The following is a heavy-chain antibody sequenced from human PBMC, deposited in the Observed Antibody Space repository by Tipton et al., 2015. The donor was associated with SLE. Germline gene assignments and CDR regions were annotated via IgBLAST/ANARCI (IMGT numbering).Heavy chain of an antibody. Sequence: TLSLTCTVSGGSISSYYWSWIRQPAGGGLEWIGRIYTNENTNYNPSLKSRVTMSVDTSKNHFSLKLISVTAADTAVYYCARLGPTTTSFVKPYWGQGTQVIVSS. D-gene: IGHD1-26*01. CDR1: GGSISSYY. CDR2: IYTNENT. J-gene: IGHJ4*02. V-gene: IGHV4-4*07. CDR3: ARLGPTTTSFVKPY.